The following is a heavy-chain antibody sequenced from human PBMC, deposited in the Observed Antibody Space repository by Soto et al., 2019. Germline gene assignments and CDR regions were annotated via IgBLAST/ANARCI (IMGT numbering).Heavy chain of an antibody. V-gene: IGHV3-72*01. CDR2: IRNKANSYTA. J-gene: IGHJ4*02. CDR1: GFTFSDHY. D-gene: IGHD3-9*01. Sequence: EVQLVESGGGLVQPGGSLRLSCAASGFTFSDHYMDWVRQASGKGLEWVGRIRNKANSYTAEYAASVKGRFTISRDDSPNSLYLQLKSLKIEDTALYYCVRAGTGYQLDYWGQGTLVTVSS. CDR3: VRAGTGYQLDY.